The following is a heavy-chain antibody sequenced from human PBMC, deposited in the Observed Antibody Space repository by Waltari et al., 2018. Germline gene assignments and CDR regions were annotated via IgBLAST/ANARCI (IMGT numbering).Heavy chain of an antibody. V-gene: IGHV4-38-2*01. J-gene: IGHJ4*02. D-gene: IGHD3-9*01. CDR2: IYHSGST. Sequence: QVQLQESGPGLVKPSETLSLTCAVSGYSISSGYYWGWIRQPPGKGLEWIGSIYHSGSTYYNPSRKSRVTIAVDTSKNQFSLKLSSVTAADTAVYYCARLVGSYLDYWGQGTLVTVSS. CDR3: ARLVGSYLDY. CDR1: GYSISSGYY.